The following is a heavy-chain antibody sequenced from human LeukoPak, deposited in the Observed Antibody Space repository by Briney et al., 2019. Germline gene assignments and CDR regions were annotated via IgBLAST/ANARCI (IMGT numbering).Heavy chain of an antibody. V-gene: IGHV4-59*01. D-gene: IGHD2-21*02. CDR2: IYYSGST. J-gene: IGHJ5*02. Sequence: SETLSLTCTVSGGSISSYYWSWIRQPPGKGLEWIGYIYYSGSTNYNPSLKSRVTISVDTSKNQFSLKLSSVTAADTAVYYCARRPICGGDCYPGWFDPWGQGTLVTVSS. CDR1: GGSISSYY. CDR3: ARRPICGGDCYPGWFDP.